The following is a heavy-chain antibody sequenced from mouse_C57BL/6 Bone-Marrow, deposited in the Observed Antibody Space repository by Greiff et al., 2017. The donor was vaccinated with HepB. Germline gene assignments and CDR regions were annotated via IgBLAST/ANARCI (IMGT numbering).Heavy chain of an antibody. J-gene: IGHJ1*03. CDR3: ARSMITYWYFDV. Sequence: VQLQQPGAELVRPGSSVKLSCKASGYTFTSYWMDWVKQRPGQGLEWIGNIYPSDSETHYNQKFKDKATLTVDKSSSTAYMQLSSLTSEDSAVYYCARSMITYWYFDVWGTGTTVTVSS. D-gene: IGHD2-4*01. CDR2: IYPSDSET. CDR1: GYTFTSYW. V-gene: IGHV1-61*01.